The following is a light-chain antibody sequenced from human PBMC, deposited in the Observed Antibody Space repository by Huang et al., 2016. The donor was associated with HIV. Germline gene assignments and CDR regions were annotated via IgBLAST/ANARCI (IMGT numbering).Light chain of an antibody. Sequence: IRMTQSPSSLSASTGDRVTITCRASQHIDTYLAWYQQRPGSAPKRLIDGAATLQTDAPSRFSGNGSGTDFTLNINCLQSEDVAIYYCQHYYNYPLIFGPGTRVD. J-gene: IGKJ3*01. CDR2: GAA. CDR1: QHIDTY. CDR3: QHYYNYPLI. V-gene: IGKV1-8*01.